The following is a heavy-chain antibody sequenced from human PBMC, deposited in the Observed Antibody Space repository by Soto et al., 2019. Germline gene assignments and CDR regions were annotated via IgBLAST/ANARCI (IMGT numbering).Heavy chain of an antibody. CDR2: IVVGSGNT. CDR3: AADREYYDSSGYPPRYYFDY. J-gene: IGHJ4*02. V-gene: IGHV1-58*01. Sequence: GASVKVSCKASGFTFTSSAVQWVRQARGQRLEWIGWIVVGSGNTNYAQKFQERVTITRDMSTSTAYMELSSLRSEDTAVYYCAADREYYDSSGYPPRYYFDYWGQGALVTVSS. CDR1: GFTFTSSA. D-gene: IGHD3-22*01.